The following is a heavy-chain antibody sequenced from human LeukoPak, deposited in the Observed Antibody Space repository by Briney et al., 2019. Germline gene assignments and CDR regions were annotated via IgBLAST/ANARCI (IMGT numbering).Heavy chain of an antibody. J-gene: IGHJ4*02. CDR3: AKDIRPITIFLVAGSDGFDY. V-gene: IGHV3-23*01. CDR2: ISGSGGST. Sequence: PGGSLRLSCAASGFTFSSYAMSWVRQAPGKGLEWVSAISGSGGSTYYADSVKGRFTISRDNSKNTLYLQMNSLRAEDTAVYYCAKDIRPITIFLVAGSDGFDYWGQGTLVTVSS. CDR1: GFTFSSYA. D-gene: IGHD3-9*01.